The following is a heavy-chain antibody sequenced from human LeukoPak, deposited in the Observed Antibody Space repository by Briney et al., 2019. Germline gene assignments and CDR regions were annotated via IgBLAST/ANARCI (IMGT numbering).Heavy chain of an antibody. D-gene: IGHD1-1*01. Sequence: ASVEVSCKASGYTFTGYYMHWVRQAPGQGLEWMGWINPNSGGTNYAQKFQGRVTMTRDTSISTAYMELSRLRSDDTAVYYCARPNQVQLEFSYWGQGTLVTVSS. CDR2: INPNSGGT. V-gene: IGHV1-2*02. CDR3: ARPNQVQLEFSY. CDR1: GYTFTGYY. J-gene: IGHJ4*02.